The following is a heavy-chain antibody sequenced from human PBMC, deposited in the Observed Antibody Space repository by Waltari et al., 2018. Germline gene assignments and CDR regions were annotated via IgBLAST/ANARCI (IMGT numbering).Heavy chain of an antibody. D-gene: IGHD4-17*01. J-gene: IGHJ4*02. CDR1: GGTFSSYG. CDR3: AKGTYGDYDYFDY. Sequence: QVQLVQSGAAVKKPGSSVKVSCKASGGTFSSYGISWVRQAPGQGLEWMGGIIRIFGTTNYAHKFQGRVTIIADESTSTAYMELSSLRSEDTAVYYCAKGTYGDYDYFDYWGQGTLVTVSS. V-gene: IGHV1-69*13. CDR2: IIRIFGTT.